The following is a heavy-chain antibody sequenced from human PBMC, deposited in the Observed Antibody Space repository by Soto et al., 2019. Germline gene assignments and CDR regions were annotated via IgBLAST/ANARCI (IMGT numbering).Heavy chain of an antibody. CDR2: IYHSGST. Sequence: QVQLQESGPGLVKPSGTLSLTCAVSSGSISSSNWWSWVRQPPGKGLEWIGEIYHSGSTNYNPSLKCRVTISVDKSKNQFSLELSSVTAADTAVYYCAREGRVATMRAGSHAFDIWGQGTMVTVSS. D-gene: IGHD5-12*01. CDR1: SGSISSSNW. CDR3: AREGRVATMRAGSHAFDI. V-gene: IGHV4-4*02. J-gene: IGHJ3*02.